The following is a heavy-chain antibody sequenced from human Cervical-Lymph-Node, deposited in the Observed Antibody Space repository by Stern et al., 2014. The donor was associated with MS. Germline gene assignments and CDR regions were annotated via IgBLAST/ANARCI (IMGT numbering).Heavy chain of an antibody. Sequence: VQLLESGAEVKKPGASVNVSCKASGYSFTTHYMHWIRQAPGERLEWGGMINPNSGTTSYARQFQGRVIITRDTSTNTIYIELTGLRSEDTALYFCTRVQRERRALDHFDPWGQGTLVTVSS. J-gene: IGHJ5*02. V-gene: IGHV1-46*03. D-gene: IGHD1-1*01. CDR3: TRVQRERRALDHFDP. CDR1: GYSFTTHY. CDR2: INPNSGTT.